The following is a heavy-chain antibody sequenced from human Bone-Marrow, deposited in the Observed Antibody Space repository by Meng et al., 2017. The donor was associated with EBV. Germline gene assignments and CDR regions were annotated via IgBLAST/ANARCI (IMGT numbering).Heavy chain of an antibody. D-gene: IGHD3-16*01. J-gene: IGHJ4*02. CDR1: CGPFSGYY. V-gene: IGHV4-34*01. CDR3: ARPPTGRGSYLDY. CDR2: INHSGST. Sequence: QVQPQEWGARLFKPSETQSHTCAVYCGPFSGYYWSWIRQPPGKGLEWIGEINHSGSTNYNPSLKSRVTISVDTSKNQFSLKLSSVTAADTAVYYCARPPTGRGSYLDYWGQGTLVTVSS.